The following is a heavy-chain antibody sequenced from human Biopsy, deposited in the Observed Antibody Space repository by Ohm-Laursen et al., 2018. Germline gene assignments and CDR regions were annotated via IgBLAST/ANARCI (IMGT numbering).Heavy chain of an antibody. CDR1: GFSFSDNY. J-gene: IGHJ5*01. CDR2: ISDTANSYTT. Sequence: SLRLSCAASGFSFSDNYMDWVRQAPGKGLEWVGRISDTANSYTTDYAATVKGRFTISRDDSKNSLYLQMHSLKTEDTAFYYCARAGRYCSGGGCYSWFDSWGQGTLVTVSS. CDR3: ARAGRYCSGGGCYSWFDS. V-gene: IGHV3-72*01. D-gene: IGHD2-15*01.